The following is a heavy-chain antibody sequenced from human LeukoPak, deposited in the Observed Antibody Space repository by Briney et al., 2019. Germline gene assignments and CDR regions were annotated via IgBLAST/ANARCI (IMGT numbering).Heavy chain of an antibody. CDR3: TRDPDGHSGYDSDDY. Sequence: GGSLRLSCTASGFTFGDYAMSWFRQAPGKGLEWVGFIRSKAYGGTTEYAASVKGRFTISRDDSKSIAYLQMNSLKTEDTAVYYCTRDPDGHSGYDSDDYWGQGTLVTVSS. CDR1: GFTFGDYA. J-gene: IGHJ4*02. D-gene: IGHD5-12*01. CDR2: IRSKAYGGTT. V-gene: IGHV3-49*03.